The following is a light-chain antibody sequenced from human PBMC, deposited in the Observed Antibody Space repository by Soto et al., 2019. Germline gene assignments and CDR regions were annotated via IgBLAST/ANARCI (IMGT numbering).Light chain of an antibody. J-gene: IGKJ4*01. CDR2: HTS. CDR1: QSISGN. CDR3: QRYDNWPLT. V-gene: IGKV3-15*01. Sequence: ELVMTQYPTTLSVSPLESSTLSCRASQSISGNVAWYQQKPGLAPRLLIYHTSTRATGVPARFSGSGSGTEFSLTISSLQSEDSAVYFCQRYDNWPLTFGGGTKVDIK.